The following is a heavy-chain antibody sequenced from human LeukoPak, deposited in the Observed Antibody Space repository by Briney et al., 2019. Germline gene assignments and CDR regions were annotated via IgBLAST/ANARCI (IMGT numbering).Heavy chain of an antibody. J-gene: IGHJ4*02. Sequence: ASVKVSCKASGGTFSSYAISWMRQAPGKGLEWMGGFDPEDGETIYAQKFQGRVTMTEDTSTDTAYMELSSLRSEDTAVYYCATYPWRELPYFDYWGQGTLVTVSS. V-gene: IGHV1-24*01. D-gene: IGHD1-26*01. CDR2: FDPEDGET. CDR3: ATYPWRELPYFDY. CDR1: GGTFSSYA.